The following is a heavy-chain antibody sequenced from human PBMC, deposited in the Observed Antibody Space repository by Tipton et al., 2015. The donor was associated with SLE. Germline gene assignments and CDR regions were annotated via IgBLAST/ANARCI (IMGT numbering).Heavy chain of an antibody. Sequence: LRLSCAVYGGSFSSYYWSWIRQPPGKGLEWIGEINHSGSTNYNPSLKRRVTISVDTSKNHFSLRLTSVTAADTAVYYCARVGYGDYGGIDYWGQGTLVTVSS. D-gene: IGHD4-17*01. CDR2: INHSGST. V-gene: IGHV4-34*01. CDR3: ARVGYGDYGGIDY. J-gene: IGHJ4*02. CDR1: GGSFSSYY.